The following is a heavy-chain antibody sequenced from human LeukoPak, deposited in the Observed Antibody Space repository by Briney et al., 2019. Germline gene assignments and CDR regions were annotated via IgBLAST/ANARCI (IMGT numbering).Heavy chain of an antibody. CDR3: ARRRGTGSYFHD. D-gene: IGHD3/OR15-3a*01. Sequence: PSETLSLTRAVYGGSFSGYYWGWIRQPPGKGLEWIGEINRGGDTNYNPFLKSRATISIDTSRNYFSLKLSSVTAADTAVYYCARRRGTGSYFHDWGQGTLVTVSS. J-gene: IGHJ4*03. CDR2: INRGGDT. V-gene: IGHV4-34*01. CDR1: GGSFSGYY.